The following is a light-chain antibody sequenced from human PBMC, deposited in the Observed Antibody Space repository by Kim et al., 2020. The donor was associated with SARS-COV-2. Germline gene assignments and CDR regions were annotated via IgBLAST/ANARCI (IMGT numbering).Light chain of an antibody. J-gene: IGLJ2*01. V-gene: IGLV3-19*01. CDR3: NSRDSGGNYPGGL. CDR1: SLANVF. Sequence: GPTVRIISQGDSLANVFASWYQQKPGQAPVVVIYSKHIRPSGIPDRVSGSRSGDKAFLTITGVQAEDEADYYCNSRDSGGNYPGGLFGGGTQLTVL. CDR2: SKH.